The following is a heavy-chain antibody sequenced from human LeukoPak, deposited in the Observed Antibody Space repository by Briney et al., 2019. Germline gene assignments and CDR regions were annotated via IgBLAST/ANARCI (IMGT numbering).Heavy chain of an antibody. D-gene: IGHD3-9*01. CDR1: GFTFSSYG. CDR2: ISGSGGST. CDR3: AKTAGSTYYDILTGYYPLYYFDY. V-gene: IGHV3-23*01. Sequence: GGTLRLSCAASGFTFSSYGMSWVRQAPGKGLEWVSAISGSGGSTYYADSVKGRFTISRDNSKNTLYLQMNSLRAEDTAVYYCAKTAGSTYYDILTGYYPLYYFDYWGQGTLVTVSS. J-gene: IGHJ4*02.